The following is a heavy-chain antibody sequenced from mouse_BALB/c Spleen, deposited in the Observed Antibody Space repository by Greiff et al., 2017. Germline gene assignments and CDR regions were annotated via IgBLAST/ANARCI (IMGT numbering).Heavy chain of an antibody. V-gene: IGHV1-69*02. CDR3: TRDYGYDGYAMDY. Sequence: VQLQQPGAELVKPGASVKLSCKASGYTFTSYWMHWVKQRPGQGLEWIGEIDPSDSYTNYNQKFKDKATLTVDKSSSTAYMQLSSPTSEDSAVYYCTRDYGYDGYAMDYWGQGTSVTVSS. CDR2: IDPSDSYT. CDR1: GYTFTSYW. D-gene: IGHD2-2*01. J-gene: IGHJ4*01.